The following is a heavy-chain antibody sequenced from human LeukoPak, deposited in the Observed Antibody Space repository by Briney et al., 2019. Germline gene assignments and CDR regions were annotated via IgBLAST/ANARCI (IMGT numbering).Heavy chain of an antibody. CDR1: GFTFSSYA. Sequence: GGSLRLSCAASGFTFSSYAMHWVRQAPGKGLEWVAMISYDGNSEEYGDSVKGRFTISRDNSKNTLYLQMDSLRAEDTALYYCAKEFNRGLPDYWGQGTLVTVPS. CDR2: ISYDGNSE. CDR3: AKEFNRGLPDY. V-gene: IGHV3-30*04. J-gene: IGHJ4*02. D-gene: IGHD2-21*01.